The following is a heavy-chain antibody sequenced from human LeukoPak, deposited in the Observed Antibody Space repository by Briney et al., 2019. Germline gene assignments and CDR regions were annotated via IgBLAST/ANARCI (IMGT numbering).Heavy chain of an antibody. V-gene: IGHV4-39*01. CDR3: ARGGGKDTSSWIRWYFDL. D-gene: IGHD6-13*01. CDR1: GGSISSSSYY. J-gene: IGHJ2*01. CDR2: IYYSGCT. Sequence: PSQTLSITCTVSGGSISSSSYYWGWIRQPPGKGLVWTGSIYYSGCTYYNPSLKSRVTISLDTSKNQCSLKLSSGTAADTAVYYCARGGGKDTSSWIRWYFDLWGRGTLVTVSS.